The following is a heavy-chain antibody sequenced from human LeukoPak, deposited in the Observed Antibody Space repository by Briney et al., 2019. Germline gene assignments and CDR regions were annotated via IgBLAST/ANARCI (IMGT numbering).Heavy chain of an antibody. V-gene: IGHV1-46*01. J-gene: IGHJ4*02. Sequence: ASVKVSCKASGYTFTSYYMHWVRQAPGQGLEWMGIINPSGGSTSYAQKFQGRVTMTRDTSTSTVYMELSSLRSDDTAVYYCATPLSPYSSSSEFDYWGQGTLVTVSS. CDR3: ATPLSPYSSSSEFDY. CDR1: GYTFTSYY. CDR2: INPSGGST. D-gene: IGHD6-6*01.